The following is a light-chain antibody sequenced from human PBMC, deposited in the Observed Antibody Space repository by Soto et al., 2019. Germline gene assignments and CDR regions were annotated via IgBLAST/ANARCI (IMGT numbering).Light chain of an antibody. CDR2: DVT. CDR3: SSYTTSNTRQIV. V-gene: IGLV2-14*03. Sequence: QSALTQPASVSGAPGPAITLSCTGTSSGVGGYNYVSWDQHHPGKAPKLIIYDVTNRPSQVPNPFSGSKSGNTASLPISGLQPEDEADYYCSSYTTSNTRQIVFGTGTKV. CDR1: SSGVGGYNY. J-gene: IGLJ1*01.